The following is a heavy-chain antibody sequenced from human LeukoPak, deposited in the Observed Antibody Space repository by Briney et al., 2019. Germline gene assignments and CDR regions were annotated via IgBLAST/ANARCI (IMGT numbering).Heavy chain of an antibody. Sequence: GRSLRLSCAASGFTFSSYAMHWVRQAPGKGLEWVAVISYDGSNKYYADSVKGRFTISRDNSKNTLYLQMNSLRAEDTAVYYCARGATSIADRQTHFDYWGQGTLVTVSS. CDR2: ISYDGSNK. J-gene: IGHJ4*02. CDR3: ARGATSIADRQTHFDY. V-gene: IGHV3-30-3*01. D-gene: IGHD6-6*01. CDR1: GFTFSSYA.